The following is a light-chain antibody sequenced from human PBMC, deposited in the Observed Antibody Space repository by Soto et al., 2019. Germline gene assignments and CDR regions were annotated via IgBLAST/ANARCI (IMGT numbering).Light chain of an antibody. V-gene: IGKV3-20*01. CDR2: GAS. CDR1: QSVGSN. J-gene: IGKJ1*01. CDR3: QQYGSSPWT. Sequence: DIVMTQSPATLSVSPGERATLSCRAIQSVGSNLAWYQQKAGQAPRLLIYGASSRATGIPDRFSGSGSGTDFTLTISRMEPEAFAVYYCQQYGSSPWTFGQGTKVDIK.